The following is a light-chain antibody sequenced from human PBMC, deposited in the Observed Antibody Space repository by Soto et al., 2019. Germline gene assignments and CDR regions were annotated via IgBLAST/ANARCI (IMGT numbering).Light chain of an antibody. CDR3: SSYAGSYIYV. V-gene: IGLV2-11*01. J-gene: IGLJ1*01. CDR1: SGDIGTYDH. Sequence: QSALTRPRSGSGSPGQSVTISCTGTSGDIGTYDHVSWYQQHPGKAPKLIIYAVSKRPSGVPDRFSGSKSGITASLTISGLQADDEADYYCSSYAGSYIYVFATGTKVTVL. CDR2: AVS.